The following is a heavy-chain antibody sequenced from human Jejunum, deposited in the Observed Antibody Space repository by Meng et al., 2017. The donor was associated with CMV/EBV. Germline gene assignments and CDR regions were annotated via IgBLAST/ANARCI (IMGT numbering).Heavy chain of an antibody. J-gene: IGHJ4*02. CDR3: VRGRCTRTSCYKGAFDF. CDR1: VSISNLNW. CDR2: KSPTESS. D-gene: IGHD2-2*02. Sequence: VSISNLNWWRWVRQSPGQGLEWLGEKSPTESSNYNPSLKSRVTISVDRSKNQFSLKLTSVTAADTAVYYCVRGRCTRTSCYKGAFDFWSQGTLVTVSS. V-gene: IGHV4-4*02.